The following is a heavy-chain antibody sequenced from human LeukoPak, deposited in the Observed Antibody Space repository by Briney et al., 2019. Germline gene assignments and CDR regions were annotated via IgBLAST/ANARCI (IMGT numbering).Heavy chain of an antibody. CDR1: GYTFTSYG. CDR2: INPNSGGT. D-gene: IGHD3-22*01. CDR3: ARVHYYDSSGYYPYFDY. J-gene: IGHJ4*02. V-gene: IGHV1-2*02. Sequence: ASVKVSCKASGYTFTSYGISWVRQAPGQGLEWMGWINPNSGGTNYAQKFQGRVTMTRDTSISTAYMELSRLRSDDTAVYYCARVHYYDSSGYYPYFDYWGQGTLVTVSS.